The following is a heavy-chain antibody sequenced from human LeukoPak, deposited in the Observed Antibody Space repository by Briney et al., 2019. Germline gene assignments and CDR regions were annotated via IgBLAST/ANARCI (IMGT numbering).Heavy chain of an antibody. Sequence: ASVKVSCKASGYTFTSYYMHWVRQAPGQGLEWMGIINPSGGSTSYAQKFQGRVTMTRDTSTSTVYMELSSLRSEDTAVYYCARGVDDYVWGSYRSNADYWGQGTLVTVSS. CDR1: GYTFTSYY. J-gene: IGHJ4*02. D-gene: IGHD3-16*02. CDR2: INPSGGST. CDR3: ARGVDDYVWGSYRSNADY. V-gene: IGHV1-46*01.